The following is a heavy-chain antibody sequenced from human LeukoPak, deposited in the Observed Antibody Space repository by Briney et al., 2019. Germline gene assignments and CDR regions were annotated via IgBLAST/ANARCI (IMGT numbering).Heavy chain of an antibody. J-gene: IGHJ4*02. CDR1: GFTFSSYS. D-gene: IGHD3-22*01. CDR3: AREEDYDPYYFDY. CDR2: ISSSSSTI. Sequence: GGSLRLSCAASGFTFSSYSMNWVRQAPGKGLEWVSYISSSSSTIYYADSVKGRFTISRDNAKNSLYLQMNSLRDEDTSVYYCAREEDYDPYYFDYWGQGTLVTVSS. V-gene: IGHV3-48*02.